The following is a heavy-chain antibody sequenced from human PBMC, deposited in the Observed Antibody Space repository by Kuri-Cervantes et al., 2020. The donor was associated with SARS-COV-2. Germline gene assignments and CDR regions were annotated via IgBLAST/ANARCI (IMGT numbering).Heavy chain of an antibody. CDR1: GFTFSSYG. D-gene: IGHD3-3*01. Sequence: GGSLRLSCAASGFTFSSYGMHWVRQAPGKGLEWVAFIRYDGSNKYYADSVKGRFTISRDNSKNTLYLQMNSLKTEDTAVYYCTRENFWSGYSDYWGQGTLVTVSS. CDR3: TRENFWSGYSDY. V-gene: IGHV3-30*02. J-gene: IGHJ4*02. CDR2: IRYDGSNK.